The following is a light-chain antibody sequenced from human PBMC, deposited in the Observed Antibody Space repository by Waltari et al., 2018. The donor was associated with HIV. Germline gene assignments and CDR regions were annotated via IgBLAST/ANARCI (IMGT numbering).Light chain of an antibody. J-gene: IGKJ1*01. CDR3: QQYANVPWT. V-gene: IGKV1-33*01. Sequence: DIQMTQSPSSLSASVGDRVTITCQASLEISNHLNWYQQQPGTAPQRLIYDASNVETGIPSRFSGSGSGTDFTFTISSLQPEDSAIYSCQQYANVPWTFGQGTRVEIK. CDR1: LEISNH. CDR2: DAS.